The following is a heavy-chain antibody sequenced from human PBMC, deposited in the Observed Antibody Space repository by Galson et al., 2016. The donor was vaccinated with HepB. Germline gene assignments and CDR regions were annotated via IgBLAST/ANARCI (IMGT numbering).Heavy chain of an antibody. CDR2: ISRNGGGT. CDR3: AKHSRGDSPYYFDY. J-gene: IGHJ4*02. V-gene: IGHV3-23*01. Sequence: SLRLSCAVSGFTFSSYAMTWVRQAPGKGLEWVSTISRNGGGTYYADSVMSGFTISRDNSQSTLYLQMTSLRAEDTALYYCAKHSRGDSPYYFDYWGQGTLVTVSS. D-gene: IGHD3-10*01. CDR1: GFTFSSYA.